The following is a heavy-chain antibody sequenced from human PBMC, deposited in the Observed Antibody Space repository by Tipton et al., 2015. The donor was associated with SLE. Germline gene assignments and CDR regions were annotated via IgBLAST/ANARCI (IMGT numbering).Heavy chain of an antibody. CDR2: ISSSSSYI. Sequence: SLRLSCAASGFTFSSYSMNWVRQAPGKGLEWVSSISSSSSYIYYADSVKGRFTISRDNAKNSLYLQMNSLRAEDTAVYYCARVRRDGYNYVDYWGQGTLVTVSS. CDR3: ARVRRDGYNYVDY. D-gene: IGHD5-24*01. CDR1: GFTFSSYS. J-gene: IGHJ4*02. V-gene: IGHV3-21*01.